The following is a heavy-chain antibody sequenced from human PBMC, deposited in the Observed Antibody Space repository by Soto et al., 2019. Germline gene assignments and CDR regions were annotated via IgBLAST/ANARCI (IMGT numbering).Heavy chain of an antibody. D-gene: IGHD6-19*01. J-gene: IGHJ6*03. CDR3: ARDRGVAPPVAGNTHYYYYMDV. CDR1: GYSFTNYG. Sequence: QDQLLQSGAEVKKPGASVTVSCKASGYSFTNYGITWVRQAPGQGLEWMGWISAFNGNTHYAQKLQGRGTMTTDASTSTAYMQLRGLRSDDTAVYYCARDRGVAPPVAGNTHYYYYMDVWGKGTTVTVSS. CDR2: ISAFNGNT. V-gene: IGHV1-18*01.